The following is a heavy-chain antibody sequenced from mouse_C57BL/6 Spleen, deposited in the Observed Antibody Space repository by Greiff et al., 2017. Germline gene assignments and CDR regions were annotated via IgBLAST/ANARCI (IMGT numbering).Heavy chain of an antibody. V-gene: IGHV1-64*01. CDR3: ARDTTVVNWSFDV. CDR2: IHPNRGCT. D-gene: IGHD1-1*01. Sequence: QVQLQQPGAELVKPGASVKLSCKASGYTFTSYWMHWVKQRPGQGLEWIGMIHPNRGCTNYNEKFKSKATLTVDKYSSTAYMQLSSRTSEDSAVYYCARDTTVVNWSFDVWGPGTTVTVSS. J-gene: IGHJ1*01. CDR1: GYTFTSYW.